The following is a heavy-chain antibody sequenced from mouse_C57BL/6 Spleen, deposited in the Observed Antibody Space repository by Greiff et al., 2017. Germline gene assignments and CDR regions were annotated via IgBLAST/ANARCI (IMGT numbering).Heavy chain of an antibody. CDR3: ARGGGTWFAY. V-gene: IGHV5-4*03. CDR1: GFTFSSYA. CDR2: ISDGGSYT. D-gene: IGHD3-3*01. J-gene: IGHJ3*01. Sequence: EVKVVESGGGLVKPGGSLKLSCAASGFTFSSYAMSWVRQTPEKRLEWVATISDGGSYTYYPDNVKGRFTISRDNAKNNLYLQMSHLKSEDTAMYYCARGGGTWFAYWGQGTLVTVSA.